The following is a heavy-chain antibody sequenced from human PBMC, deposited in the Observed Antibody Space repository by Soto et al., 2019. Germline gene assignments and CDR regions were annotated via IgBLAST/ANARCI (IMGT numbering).Heavy chain of an antibody. V-gene: IGHV1-3*01. CDR2: INAGNGNT. J-gene: IGHJ6*03. Sequence: ASVKVSCKASGYTFSSYAIHWVRQAPGQRHEWMGWINAGNGNTKYSQKFQGRVTITRDTSASTAYMELSSLRSEDTAIYYCARHYCSGGSCLNYYYYMDVWGKGTMVTAP. CDR3: ARHYCSGGSCLNYYYYMDV. D-gene: IGHD2-15*01. CDR1: GYTFSSYA.